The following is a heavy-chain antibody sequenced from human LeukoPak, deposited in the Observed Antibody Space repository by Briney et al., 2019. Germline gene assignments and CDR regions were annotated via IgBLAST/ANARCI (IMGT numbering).Heavy chain of an antibody. CDR3: ARDYGGSSPFDY. D-gene: IGHD4-23*01. Sequence: GGSLRLSCAASGFTVSSNYMSWVRQAPGKGLEWVSIIYSGGSTFYADSVKGRFTISRDNSKNTLYLQMNSLRAEDTAVYYCARDYGGSSPFDYWGQGTLVTVSS. CDR2: IYSGGST. CDR1: GFTVSSNY. V-gene: IGHV3-53*01. J-gene: IGHJ4*02.